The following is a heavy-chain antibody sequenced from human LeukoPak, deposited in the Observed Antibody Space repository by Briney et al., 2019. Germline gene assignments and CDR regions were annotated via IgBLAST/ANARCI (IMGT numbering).Heavy chain of an antibody. CDR1: GGSISSYS. Sequence: SETLSLTCTVSGGSISSYSWSWIRQPPGKGLEWIGYIYYSGSTNYNPSLKSRVTISVDTSKNQFSLKLSSVTAADTAVYYCARLDYSSSSLDYWGQGTLVTVSS. V-gene: IGHV4-59*01. CDR2: IYYSGST. J-gene: IGHJ4*02. D-gene: IGHD6-6*01. CDR3: ARLDYSSSSLDY.